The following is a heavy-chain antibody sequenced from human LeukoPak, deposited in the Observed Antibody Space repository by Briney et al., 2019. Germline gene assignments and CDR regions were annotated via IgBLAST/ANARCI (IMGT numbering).Heavy chain of an antibody. CDR1: EFTFSNFA. J-gene: IGHJ3*01. CDR2: IRGGGAGT. V-gene: IGHV3-23*01. CDR3: AKCAQSYGNDAFDL. Sequence: PGGSLRLSCAASEFTFSNFAMSWVRQAPGKGLEWVSYIRGGGAGTLYADSVKGRFTVSRDNSKSTLYLQMSSLRVEDTAVYYCAKCAQSYGNDAFDLWGPGTMVTFSS. D-gene: IGHD5-18*01.